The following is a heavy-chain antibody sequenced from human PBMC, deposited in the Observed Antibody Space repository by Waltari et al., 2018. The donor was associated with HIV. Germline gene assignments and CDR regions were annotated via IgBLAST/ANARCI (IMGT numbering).Heavy chain of an antibody. J-gene: IGHJ6*02. CDR1: GFTFSSHY. CDR2: ISSTISYI. D-gene: IGHD3-16*02. CDR3: AKSSMITFGGFIDDGSYSYGLDV. Sequence: EVQLVESGGGLVKPGESLRLSCAASGFTFSSHYMNWVRLPPGKGLEWVATISSTISYIYYAESVKGRFTISRDNNRNSLYLQRNRLGAEDTALYYCAKSSMITFGGFIDDGSYSYGLDVWGQGTTVTVAS. V-gene: IGHV3-21*02.